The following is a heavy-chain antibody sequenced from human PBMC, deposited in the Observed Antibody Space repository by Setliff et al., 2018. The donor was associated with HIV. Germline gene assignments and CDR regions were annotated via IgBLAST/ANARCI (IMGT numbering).Heavy chain of an antibody. V-gene: IGHV4-39*01. J-gene: IGHJ6*03. Sequence: SETLSLTCTVSGGSISSSHYYWVWIRQPPGKGLEWIGSIDYSVSTYYNPSLTSLVTISVDTSKNQFSLRLTSVAATDTAVYYCARGRRSTSSYYYYYYMDVWGKGTTVTVSS. CDR1: GGSISSSHYY. D-gene: IGHD2-2*01. CDR3: ARGRRSTSSYYYYYYMDV. CDR2: IDYSVST.